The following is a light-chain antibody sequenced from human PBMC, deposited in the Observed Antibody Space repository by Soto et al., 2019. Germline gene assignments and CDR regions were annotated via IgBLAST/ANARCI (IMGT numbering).Light chain of an antibody. CDR2: DTT. CDR3: LQDYDYLWT. V-gene: IGKV1-33*01. Sequence: DIQMTQSPTSLAASVGDRVTITCQASQDLTNFLNWYQQKPGEAPKLLIYDTTTLEEGVPSRFSGGGSGTDFTLTISSLQPEDFATYYCLQDYDYLWTFGQGTKVEIK. CDR1: QDLTNF. J-gene: IGKJ1*01.